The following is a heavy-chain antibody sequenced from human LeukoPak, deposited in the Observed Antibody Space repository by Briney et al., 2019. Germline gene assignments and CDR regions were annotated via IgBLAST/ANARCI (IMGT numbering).Heavy chain of an antibody. CDR1: GGSISSYY. CDR3: ARALGEYYYGSGSYYTTLPPRYYYMDV. D-gene: IGHD3-10*01. CDR2: IYYSGST. Sequence: SKTLSLTCTVSGGSISSYYWSWIRQPPGKGLEWIGYIYYSGSTNYNPSLKSRVTMSVDTSKNQFSLKLSSVPAEDTAVYYCARALGEYYYGSGSYYTTLPPRYYYMDVWGKGTTVTISS. J-gene: IGHJ6*03. V-gene: IGHV4-59*12.